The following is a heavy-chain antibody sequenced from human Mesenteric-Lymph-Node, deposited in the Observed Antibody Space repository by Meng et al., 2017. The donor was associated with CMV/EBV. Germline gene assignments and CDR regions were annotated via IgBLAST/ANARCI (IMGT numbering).Heavy chain of an antibody. V-gene: IGHV3-30*02. J-gene: IGHJ4*02. CDR2: IRYDGVNK. D-gene: IGHD3/OR15-3a*01. CDR1: GFAFSSYG. Sequence: GGSLRLSCVGSGFAFSSYGMHWVRQAPGKGLEWVAFIRYDGVNKFYTDSVKGRFTISRDTSENTLFLQMNSLRAEDTAVYYCARGGNDFRTGFYDYWGQGTLVTVSS. CDR3: ARGGNDFRTGFYDY.